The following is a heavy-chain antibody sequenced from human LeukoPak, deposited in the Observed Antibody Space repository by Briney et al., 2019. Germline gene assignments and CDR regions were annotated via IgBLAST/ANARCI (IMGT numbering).Heavy chain of an antibody. CDR2: IWHDGTNE. D-gene: IGHD3-3*01. Sequence: GRSLRLSCVESGFSFSTYGMHWVRQAPGKGPEWVAVIWHDGTNEYYLNSVRGRFIISRDNSRNTVYLRMNSLRAEDTAVYYCVRDLDQNDFWSGYWPDAFASWGQGTKVFVSS. J-gene: IGHJ3*02. V-gene: IGHV3-33*01. CDR1: GFSFSTYG. CDR3: VRDLDQNDFWSGYWPDAFAS.